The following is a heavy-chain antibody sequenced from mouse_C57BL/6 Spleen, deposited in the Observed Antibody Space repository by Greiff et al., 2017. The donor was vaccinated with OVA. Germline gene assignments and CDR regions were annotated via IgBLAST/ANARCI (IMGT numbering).Heavy chain of an antibody. CDR1: GYTFTSYW. CDR2: IHPNSGST. D-gene: IGHD1-1*01. CDR3: ARSMDYGSSPAY. V-gene: IGHV1-64*01. Sequence: QVQLKQSGAELVKPGASVKLSCKASGYTFTSYWMHWVKQRPGQGLEWIGMIHPNSGSTNYNEKFKSKATLTVDKSSSTAYMQLSSLTSEDSAVYYCARSMDYGSSPAYWGQGTLVTVSA. J-gene: IGHJ3*01.